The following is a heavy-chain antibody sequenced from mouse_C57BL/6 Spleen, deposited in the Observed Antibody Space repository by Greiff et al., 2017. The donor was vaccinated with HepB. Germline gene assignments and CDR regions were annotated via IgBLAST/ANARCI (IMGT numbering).Heavy chain of an antibody. D-gene: IGHD1-1*01. Sequence: VQLKESGPELVKPGASVKISCKASGYSFTGYYMNWVKQSPEKSLEWIGEINPSTGGTTYNQKFKAKATLTVDKSSSTAYMQLKSLTSEDSAVYYCARSSRGNFDYRGQGTTLTVSS. V-gene: IGHV1-42*01. CDR1: GYSFTGYY. CDR3: ARSSRGNFDY. CDR2: INPSTGGT. J-gene: IGHJ2*01.